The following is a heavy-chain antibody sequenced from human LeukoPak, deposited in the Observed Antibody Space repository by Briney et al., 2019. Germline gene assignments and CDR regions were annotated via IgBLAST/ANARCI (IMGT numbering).Heavy chain of an antibody. CDR2: ISYSGSA. CDR3: ARQGYDILTGYIDAFDI. J-gene: IGHJ3*02. V-gene: IGHV4-59*08. D-gene: IGHD3-9*01. Sequence: PSETLSLTCTVSGGSISSYYWSWIRQPPGKGLEWIGYISYSGSANYNPSLKSRVTISIDTSKNQFSLKLRSVTAADTAIYYCARQGYDILTGYIDAFDIWGQGTMVTVSS. CDR1: GGSISSYY.